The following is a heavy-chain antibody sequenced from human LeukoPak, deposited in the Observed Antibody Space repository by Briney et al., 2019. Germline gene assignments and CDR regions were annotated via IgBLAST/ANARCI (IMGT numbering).Heavy chain of an antibody. D-gene: IGHD3-22*01. CDR3: ARRSLITYYYDSSGYYFDY. Sequence: GSLRLSCAASGFTFSDYYMSWIRQAPGKGLEWGSYISSSGSTIYYADSVKGRFTISRDNAKNSLYLQMNSLRAEDTAVYYCARRSLITYYYDSSGYYFDYWGQGTLVTVSS. V-gene: IGHV3-11*04. CDR1: GFTFSDYY. J-gene: IGHJ4*02. CDR2: ISSSGSTI.